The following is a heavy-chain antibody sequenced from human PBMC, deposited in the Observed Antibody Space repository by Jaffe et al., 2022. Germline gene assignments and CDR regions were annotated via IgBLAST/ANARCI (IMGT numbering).Heavy chain of an antibody. D-gene: IGHD3-10*01. CDR3: ARDQYIGPVLLWFGELSRFDP. CDR2: INPSGGST. Sequence: QVQLVQSGAEVKKPGASVKVSCKASGYTFTSYYMHWVRQAPGQGLEWMGIINPSGGSTSYAQKFQGRVTMTRDTSTSTVYMELSSLRSEDTAVYYCARDQYIGPVLLWFGELSRFDPWGQGTLVTVSS. V-gene: IGHV1-46*01. J-gene: IGHJ5*02. CDR1: GYTFTSYY.